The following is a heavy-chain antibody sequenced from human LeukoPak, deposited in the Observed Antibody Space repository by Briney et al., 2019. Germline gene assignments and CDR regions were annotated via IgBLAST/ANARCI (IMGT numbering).Heavy chain of an antibody. V-gene: IGHV3-21*01. CDR3: ARVTSPYYFDS. Sequence: GGALRLSCAASGFTFSTYGMNWVRQAPGKGLEWVSSISSGGTYLNYADSVKGRFTISRDNAKNSLYLQMNSLRAEDTAVYYCARVTSPYYFDSWGQGTLVTLSS. D-gene: IGHD2-2*01. CDR2: ISSGGTYL. CDR1: GFTFSTYG. J-gene: IGHJ4*02.